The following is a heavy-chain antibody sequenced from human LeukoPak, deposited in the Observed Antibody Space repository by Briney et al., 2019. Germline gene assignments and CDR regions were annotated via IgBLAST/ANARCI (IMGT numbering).Heavy chain of an antibody. J-gene: IGHJ6*03. D-gene: IGHD6-13*01. V-gene: IGHV3-48*01. CDR3: ARDPSRGYNYYSYMDV. CDR1: GFTLSNYD. Sequence: PGGSLRLSCAASGFTLSNYDLNWVRQAPGKGLEWVSYISGSSAAIYYADSVEGRFTISRDKAKNSLYLQMNSLRAEDTAVYYCARDPSRGYNYYSYMDVWGKGTTVTVSS. CDR2: ISGSSAAI.